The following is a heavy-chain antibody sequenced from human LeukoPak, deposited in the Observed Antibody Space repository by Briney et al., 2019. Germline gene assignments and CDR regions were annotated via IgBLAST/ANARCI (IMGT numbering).Heavy chain of an antibody. D-gene: IGHD4-17*01. Sequence: PGGSLRPSCAASGFTFSSYAMSWVRQAPGRGLEWVSSINGRGGSTYYADSVKGRFTISRDNSKNTVYLQMNSLRAGDTAVYYCAKSSYDDYPPSDYGAKGPLVPVSS. J-gene: IGHJ4*02. CDR2: INGRGGST. V-gene: IGHV3-23*01. CDR1: GFTFSSYA. CDR3: AKSSYDDYPPSDY.